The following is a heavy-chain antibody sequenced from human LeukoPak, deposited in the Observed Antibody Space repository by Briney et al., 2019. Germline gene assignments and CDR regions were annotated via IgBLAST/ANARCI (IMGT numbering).Heavy chain of an antibody. V-gene: IGHV3-74*01. CDR1: GFTFSNYW. D-gene: IGHD5-24*01. CDR2: INSDGSST. CDR3: ARDRATTMFDY. Sequence: GGSLRLSCAASGFTFSNYWMHWVRQAPGKGLVWVSRINSDGSSTTYADSVKGRFTISRDNAKNTLYLQMNSLRADDTVVYYCARDRATTMFDYWAQGTLVTVSS. J-gene: IGHJ4*02.